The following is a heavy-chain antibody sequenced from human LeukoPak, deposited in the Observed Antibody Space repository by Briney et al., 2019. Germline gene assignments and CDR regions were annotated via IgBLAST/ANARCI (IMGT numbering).Heavy chain of an antibody. D-gene: IGHD2-2*01. Sequence: ASVTVSCKASGYTFTVKFLHWLRQAPGQGLERMGGIELNSGGAVYGQKFRGRVTVTRDTSVSTAYMELSSLRPNDTALNYCAIKNRYDTRGFPKPFDYWAQEPLATVSS. CDR1: GYTFTVKF. V-gene: IGHV1-2*02. CDR3: AIKNRYDTRGFPKPFDY. J-gene: IGHJ4*02. CDR2: IELNSGGA.